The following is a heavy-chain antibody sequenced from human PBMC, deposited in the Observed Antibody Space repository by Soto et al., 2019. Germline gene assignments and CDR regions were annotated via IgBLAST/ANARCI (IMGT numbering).Heavy chain of an antibody. CDR1: GYTFSNAW. J-gene: IGHJ4*02. D-gene: IGHD6-13*01. Sequence: GGSLRLSCAASGYTFSNAWMNWVRQAPGKGLEWVGRIKSKTDGGTTDYAAPVKGRFTISRDDSKNTLYLQMNSLKTEDTAVYYCTTTVGGRIAAPRWGQGTLVTVSS. CDR3: TTTVGGRIAAPR. CDR2: IKSKTDGGTT. V-gene: IGHV3-15*07.